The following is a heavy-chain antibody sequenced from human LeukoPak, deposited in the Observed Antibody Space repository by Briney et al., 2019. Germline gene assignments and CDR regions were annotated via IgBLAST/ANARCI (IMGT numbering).Heavy chain of an antibody. J-gene: IGHJ4*02. Sequence: GVSLRLSCAASGFTFSSYGMHWVRQAPGKGLEWVAVIKNDGRNNEYADYVKGRFTSSRDNSKNTLYLQLNSLRPEDTAVYYCAKDQLWGNYYDSSGYPTFDYWGQGTLVTVSS. CDR1: GFTFSSYG. D-gene: IGHD3-22*01. V-gene: IGHV3-30*18. CDR2: IKNDGRNN. CDR3: AKDQLWGNYYDSSGYPTFDY.